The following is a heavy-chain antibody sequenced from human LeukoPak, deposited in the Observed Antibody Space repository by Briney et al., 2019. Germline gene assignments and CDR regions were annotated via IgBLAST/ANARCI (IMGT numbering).Heavy chain of an antibody. D-gene: IGHD3-22*01. Sequence: SETLSLTCAVSGYSISSGYYWGWIRQPPGKGLEWIGSIYHSGSTYYNPSLKSRVTISVGTSKNQFSLKLSSVTAADTAVYYCARGVVVISSGDYWGQGTLVTVSS. V-gene: IGHV4-38-2*01. CDR3: ARGVVVISSGDY. CDR1: GYSISSGYY. CDR2: IYHSGST. J-gene: IGHJ4*02.